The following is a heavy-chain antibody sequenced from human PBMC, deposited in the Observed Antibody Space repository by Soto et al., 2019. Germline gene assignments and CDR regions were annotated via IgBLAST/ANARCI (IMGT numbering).Heavy chain of an antibody. CDR3: ARVRPSSSWLIDY. D-gene: IGHD6-13*01. V-gene: IGHV3-30-3*01. CDR1: GFTFSSYA. CDR2: ISYDGSNK. J-gene: IGHJ4*02. Sequence: GGSLRLSCAASGFTFSSYAMHWVRQAPGKGLEWVAVISYDGSNKYYADSVKGRFTISRDNSKNTLYLQMNSLRAEDTAVYYCARVRPSSSWLIDYWGQGTLVTVSS.